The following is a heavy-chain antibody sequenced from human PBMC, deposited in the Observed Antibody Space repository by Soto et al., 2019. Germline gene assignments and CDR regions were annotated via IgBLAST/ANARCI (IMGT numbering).Heavy chain of an antibody. J-gene: IGHJ4*02. CDR1: GGSVSSGSHY. CDR2: IHYSGST. D-gene: IGHD3-10*01. Sequence: PSETLSLTCTVSGGSVSSGSHYWSWIRQPPGRGLEWIGYIHYSGSTNYHPSLKSRVIISVDTSKNQFSLKLSSVTAADTALYYCARGYYGSGSGGYYFDYWGQGTLVTVSS. CDR3: ARGYYGSGSGGYYFDY. V-gene: IGHV4-61*01.